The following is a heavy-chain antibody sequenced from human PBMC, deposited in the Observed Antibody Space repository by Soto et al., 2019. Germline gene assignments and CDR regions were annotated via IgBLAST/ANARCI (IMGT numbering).Heavy chain of an antibody. V-gene: IGHV5-51*01. J-gene: IGHJ4*02. Sequence: GESLKISCKGSGYSFTSYWIGWVRQMPGNGLEWMGIIYPGDSDTRYSPSFQGQVTISADKSISTAYLQWSSLKASDTAMYYCASGPGGYYGSGSPFDYWGQGTLVTVSS. D-gene: IGHD3-10*01. CDR3: ASGPGGYYGSGSPFDY. CDR1: GYSFTSYW. CDR2: IYPGDSDT.